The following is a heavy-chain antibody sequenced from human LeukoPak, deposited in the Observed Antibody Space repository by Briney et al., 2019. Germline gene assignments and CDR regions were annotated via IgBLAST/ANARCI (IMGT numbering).Heavy chain of an antibody. D-gene: IGHD2-2*01. CDR3: PRGQVPAARGCNWFDP. CDR1: GWSFNDYY. Sequence: PSETLSLTCAVYGWSFNDYYWNWIRQPPGKGLEWIGEINARGDTNYNPSLKSRVTISVDTSKKQFTLRLTSMIAADTARYYCPRGQVPAARGCNWFDPWGQGTLVTVSS. V-gene: IGHV4-34*01. J-gene: IGHJ5*02. CDR2: INARGDT.